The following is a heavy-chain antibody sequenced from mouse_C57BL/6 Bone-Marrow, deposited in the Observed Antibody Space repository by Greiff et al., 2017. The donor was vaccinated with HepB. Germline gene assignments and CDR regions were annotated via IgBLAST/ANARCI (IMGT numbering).Heavy chain of an antibody. J-gene: IGHJ2*01. CDR1: GYTFTGYW. CDR2: IDPETGGT. Sequence: VQLQQSGAELMKPGASVKLSCKATGYTFTGYWIEWVKQTPVHGLEWIGAIDPETGGTAYNQKFKGKAILTADKSSSTAYMELRSLTSEDSAVYYCTGREAYYYGSSPYYFDYWGQGTTLTVSS. V-gene: IGHV1-15*01. D-gene: IGHD1-1*01. CDR3: TGREAYYYGSSPYYFDY.